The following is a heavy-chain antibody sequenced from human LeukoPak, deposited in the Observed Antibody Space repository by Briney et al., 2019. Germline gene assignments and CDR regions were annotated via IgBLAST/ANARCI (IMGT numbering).Heavy chain of an antibody. CDR3: ATVAAAASSPDAFDI. Sequence: SETLSLTCTVSGDSISSDIYYWGWIRQPPGKRLEWIGSIYYSGSTYYNPSLKSRVTISVDMSNNQFSLKLSSVTAADTAVYYCATVAAAASSPDAFDIWGQGTMVTVSS. J-gene: IGHJ3*02. CDR1: GDSISSDIYY. D-gene: IGHD6-13*01. CDR2: IYYSGST. V-gene: IGHV4-39*07.